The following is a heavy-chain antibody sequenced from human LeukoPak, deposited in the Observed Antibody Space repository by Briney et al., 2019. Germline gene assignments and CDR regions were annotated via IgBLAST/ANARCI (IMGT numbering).Heavy chain of an antibody. V-gene: IGHV4-59*08. D-gene: IGHD6-13*01. CDR1: GGSISSYY. Sequence: PSETLSLTCTVSGGSISSYYWSWIRQPLGKGLEWIGHIYYTGSTNYNPSLKSRLTISVDTSKHQFSLKLNSVTAADTAVYYCVRQAGAAPGTNFYYYYGMDVWGQGTTVTVSS. CDR2: IYYTGST. J-gene: IGHJ6*02. CDR3: VRQAGAAPGTNFYYYYGMDV.